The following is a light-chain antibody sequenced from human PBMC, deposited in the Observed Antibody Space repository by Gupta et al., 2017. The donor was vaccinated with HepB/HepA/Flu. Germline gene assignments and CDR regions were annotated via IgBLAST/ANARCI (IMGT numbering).Light chain of an antibody. CDR3: SSYEGSNIFV. Sequence: QSALTQPPSASGSPGQSVTISCTGTSSHVGGYNYVSWYQHHPGKAPKLMIYEVNKRPSGVPDRFSGSKSGNTASLTVSGLQAEDEADYFCSSYEGSNIFVFGGGTKLTVL. CDR2: EVN. V-gene: IGLV2-8*01. CDR1: SSHVGGYNY. J-gene: IGLJ3*02.